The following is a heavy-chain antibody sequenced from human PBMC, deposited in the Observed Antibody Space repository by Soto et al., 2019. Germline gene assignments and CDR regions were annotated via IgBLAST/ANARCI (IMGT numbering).Heavy chain of an antibody. CDR3: AKDNGSGCDWLRVGDASDI. CDR2: ISYDGSNK. V-gene: IGHV3-30*18. CDR1: GFTFSSYG. J-gene: IGHJ3*02. Sequence: QVQLVESGGGVVQPGRSLRLSCAASGFTFSSYGMHWVRQAPGKGLEWVAVISYDGSNKYYADSVKGRLTISRDNSKNTLYLKMNSLSGEDAAVYYGAKDNGSGCDWLRVGDASDIWGQGTMVSVSS. D-gene: IGHD5-12*01.